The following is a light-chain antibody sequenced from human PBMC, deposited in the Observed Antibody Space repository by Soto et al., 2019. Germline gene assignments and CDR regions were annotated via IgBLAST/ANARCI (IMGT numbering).Light chain of an antibody. Sequence: QSLLTQPPSASGSPGQSVAISCTGTSSDVGGYNYVSWYQQHPGKAPKLMIYEVNKRPSGVPDRFSGSKSGNTASLTVSGLQAEDEADYYCSSDAGRSNGFGNSTKVTVL. CDR1: SSDVGGYNY. CDR2: EVN. V-gene: IGLV2-8*01. CDR3: SSDAGRSNG. J-gene: IGLJ1*01.